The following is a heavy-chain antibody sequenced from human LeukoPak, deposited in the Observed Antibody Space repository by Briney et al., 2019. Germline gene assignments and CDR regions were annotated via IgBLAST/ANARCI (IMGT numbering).Heavy chain of an antibody. Sequence: GGSLRLSCAASGFTFSSYWMSWVRQAPGKGLEWVANIKQDGSEKYYVDSVKGRFTISRDNAKNSLYLKMNSLRAEDTAVYYCARANSNPLDPFYYYYYYMDVWGKGTTVTVSS. D-gene: IGHD4-11*01. CDR1: GFTFSSYW. V-gene: IGHV3-7*04. J-gene: IGHJ6*03. CDR2: IKQDGSEK. CDR3: ARANSNPLDPFYYYYYYMDV.